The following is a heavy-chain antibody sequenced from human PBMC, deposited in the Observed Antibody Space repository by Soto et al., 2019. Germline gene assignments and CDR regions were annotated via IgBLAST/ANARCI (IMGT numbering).Heavy chain of an antibody. CDR2: VYWDDDK. V-gene: IGHV2-5*02. D-gene: IGHD1-1*01. Sequence: SGPTLVNPTQTLTLTCTFSGFPLTTSGVSVGWIRQPPGEALEWLALVYWDDDKRYSPSLESRLTITKDTSKNQVVLTMTNMDPVDTATYYCAHREGRVSGTPFDYWGQGTLVTVSS. J-gene: IGHJ4*02. CDR3: AHREGRVSGTPFDY. CDR1: GFPLTTSGVS.